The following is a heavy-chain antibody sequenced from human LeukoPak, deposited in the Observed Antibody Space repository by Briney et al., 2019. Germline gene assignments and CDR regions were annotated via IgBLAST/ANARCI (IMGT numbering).Heavy chain of an antibody. V-gene: IGHV4-39*01. CDR1: GGSISRSSYY. CDR2: INYSGST. CDR3: ARQDYYGSGWFDP. D-gene: IGHD3-10*01. Sequence: SETLSLTCTVSGGSISRSSYYWGWIRQPPGKGLGWIGSINYSGSTYYNPSLKSRVTIPVDTSKNQFSLKLSSVTAADTAVYSCARQDYYGSGWFDPWGQGTLVTVSS. J-gene: IGHJ5*02.